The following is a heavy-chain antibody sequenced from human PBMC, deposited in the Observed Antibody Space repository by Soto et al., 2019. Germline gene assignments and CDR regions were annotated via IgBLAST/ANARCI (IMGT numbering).Heavy chain of an antibody. CDR3: ATGDRGAFDI. CDR2: IHSDGSST. Sequence: EVQLVESGGGLVQPGESLRLSCAASGFTFSYYWIHWVRQAPGKGLVWVSRIHSDGSSTTYADSVKGRFTISRDNARNTVYLQMNSLRVEDTAVYYCATGDRGAFDIWGQGTVVTVSS. V-gene: IGHV3-74*01. CDR1: GFTFSYYW. D-gene: IGHD1-26*01. J-gene: IGHJ3*02.